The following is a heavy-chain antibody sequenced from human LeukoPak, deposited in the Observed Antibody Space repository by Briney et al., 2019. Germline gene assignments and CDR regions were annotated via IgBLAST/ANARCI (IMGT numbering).Heavy chain of an antibody. J-gene: IGHJ3*02. V-gene: IGHV3-23*01. CDR1: GFTFSSYA. D-gene: IGHD6-19*01. Sequence: PGGSLRLSCAASGFTFSSYAMSWVRQAPGKGLEWVSAISGSGGGTYYADSVKGRFTISRDNSENTLYLQMNSLRAEDTAVYYCAKGGSGWYRGAFDIWGQGTMVTVSS. CDR2: ISGSGGGT. CDR3: AKGGSGWYRGAFDI.